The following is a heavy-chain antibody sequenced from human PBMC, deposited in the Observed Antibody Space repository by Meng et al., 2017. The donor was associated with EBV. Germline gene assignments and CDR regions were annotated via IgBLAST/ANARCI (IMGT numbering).Heavy chain of an antibody. V-gene: IGHV1-2*06. J-gene: IGHJ4*02. CDR1: GYTFTGYY. D-gene: IGHD6-19*01. CDR2: INPNSGGT. CDR3: ARVGIEVAGTGDY. Sequence: QGQLVQDGDEVNKPGDLLEVSSQASGYTFTGYYRHWVRPAPGQGLEWMGRINPNSGGTNYAQKFQGRVTMTRDTSISTAYMELSRLRSDDTAVYYCARVGIEVAGTGDYWGQGTLVTVSS.